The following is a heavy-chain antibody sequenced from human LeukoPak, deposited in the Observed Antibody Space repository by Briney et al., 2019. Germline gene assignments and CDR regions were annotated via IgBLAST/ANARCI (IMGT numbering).Heavy chain of an antibody. D-gene: IGHD3-22*01. V-gene: IGHV3-23*01. Sequence: GGSLRLSCAASGFTFSSYAMSWVRQAPGKGLEWVSAISGSGGSTYYADSVKGRFTISRDNSKNTLYLQTNSLRAEDTAVYYCAKDHYDSSGYPGHFDYWGQGTLVTVSS. CDR3: AKDHYDSSGYPGHFDY. CDR2: ISGSGGST. J-gene: IGHJ4*02. CDR1: GFTFSSYA.